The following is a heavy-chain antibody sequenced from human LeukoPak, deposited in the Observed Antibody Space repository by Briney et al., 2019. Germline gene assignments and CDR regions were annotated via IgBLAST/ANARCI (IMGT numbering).Heavy chain of an antibody. CDR1: GFTFSSYG. CDR3: AKDRYSYAFEYSDS. Sequence: GGSLRLSCAASGFTFSSYGMHGVRKAPGKGLDWVAVISNDGSKKYYADSVKGRFTISRDNSKNTLSLQVSSLRTEDTAVYYCAKDRYSYAFEYSDSWGQGTLVTVSS. V-gene: IGHV3-30*18. CDR2: ISNDGSKK. D-gene: IGHD5-18*01. J-gene: IGHJ4*02.